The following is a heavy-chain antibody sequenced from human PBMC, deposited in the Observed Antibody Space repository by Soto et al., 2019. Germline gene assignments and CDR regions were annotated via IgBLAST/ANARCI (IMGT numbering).Heavy chain of an antibody. CDR2: ISGNGRTT. CDR1: GFKFIDYA. V-gene: IGHV3-23*01. Sequence: SGGSLRLSCAASGFKFIDYAITWVRQAPGKGLEWVSDISGNGRTTYYAASVRGRFTISRDNSKNTVYLQMNSLRPEDTALYYCAKDGKYSSGWFFYLDYWGQGALVTVSS. J-gene: IGHJ4*02. CDR3: AKDGKYSSGWFFYLDY. D-gene: IGHD6-19*01.